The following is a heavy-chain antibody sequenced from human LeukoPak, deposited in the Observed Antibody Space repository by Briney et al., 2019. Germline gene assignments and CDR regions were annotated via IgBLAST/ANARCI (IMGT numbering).Heavy chain of an antibody. CDR3: ATVGALRYFDWLLYFDY. Sequence: GASVKVSCKVSGYTLTELSMHWVRQAPGKGLEWMGGFYPEDGETIYAQKFQGRVTMTEDTSTDTAYMELSSLRSEDTAVYYCATVGALRYFDWLLYFDYWGQGTLVTVSS. J-gene: IGHJ4*02. V-gene: IGHV1-24*01. CDR1: GYTLTELS. CDR2: FYPEDGET. D-gene: IGHD3-9*01.